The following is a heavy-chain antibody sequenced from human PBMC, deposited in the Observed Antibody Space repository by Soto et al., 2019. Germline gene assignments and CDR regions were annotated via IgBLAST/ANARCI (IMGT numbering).Heavy chain of an antibody. CDR1: GGSFSAYY. D-gene: IGHD1-26*01. CDR3: ARQRPTDGRWEFANYYGMDV. Sequence: SETLSLTCAVYGGSFSAYYWSWVRQPPGKGLEWVGEIIHSESTKYNPSLKSRVTISVDTSKNQFSLKLSSVTAADTAVYYCARQRPTDGRWEFANYYGMDVWGQGTTVTVSS. CDR2: IIHSEST. J-gene: IGHJ6*02. V-gene: IGHV4-34*12.